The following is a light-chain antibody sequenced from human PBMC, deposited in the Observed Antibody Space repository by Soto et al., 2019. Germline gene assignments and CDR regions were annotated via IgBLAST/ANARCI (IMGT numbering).Light chain of an antibody. V-gene: IGLV1-44*01. J-gene: IGLJ2*01. CDR2: NNN. CDR3: AAWDDRLTDVR. CDR1: SSNIGSNI. Sequence: QSALTQPASVSGTPGQRVTISCSGGSSNIGSNILSWYQLLPGTASKLLISNNNQRPSGVPDRFSGSKSGTSASLAISGLPYEDEADYYCAAWDDRLTDVRFGGGTKLTVL.